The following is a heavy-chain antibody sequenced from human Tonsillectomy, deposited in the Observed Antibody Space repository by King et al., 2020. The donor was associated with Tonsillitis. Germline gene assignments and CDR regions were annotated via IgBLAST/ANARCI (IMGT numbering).Heavy chain of an antibody. Sequence: VQLVESGGGLVQPGGSLRLSCAASGFTFSSYSMNCVRQAPGKGLEWVSYISSSISTIYYADSVKGRFTISRDNAKNSLYLQMNSLRAEDTAVYYCARSTFGMDVWGQGTTVTVSS. CDR1: GFTFSSYS. V-gene: IGHV3-48*01. D-gene: IGHD2/OR15-2a*01. CDR2: ISSSISTI. CDR3: ARSTFGMDV. J-gene: IGHJ6*02.